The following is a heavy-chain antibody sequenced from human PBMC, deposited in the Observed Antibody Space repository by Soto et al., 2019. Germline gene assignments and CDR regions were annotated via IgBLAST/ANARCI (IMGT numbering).Heavy chain of an antibody. CDR2: ISYDGSNK. D-gene: IGHD5-12*01. CDR3: ARDYDSGYVGPFDY. Sequence: PGGSLRLSCAASGFTFSSYAMHWVRQAPGKGLEWVAVISYDGSNKYYADSVKGRFTISRDNSKNTLYLQMNSLRAEDTAVYYCARDYDSGYVGPFDYWGQGTLVTVSS. V-gene: IGHV3-30-3*01. J-gene: IGHJ4*02. CDR1: GFTFSSYA.